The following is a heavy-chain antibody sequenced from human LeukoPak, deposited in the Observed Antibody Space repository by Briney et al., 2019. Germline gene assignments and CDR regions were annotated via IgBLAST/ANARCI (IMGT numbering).Heavy chain of an antibody. CDR2: ISAYNGNT. D-gene: IGHD3-9*01. J-gene: IGHJ6*04. CDR1: GYTFTSYG. CDR3: ARNPPGYPVYYGMDV. Sequence: GASVKVSCKASGYTFTSYGISWVRQAPGQGHEWMGWISAYNGNTNYAQKLQGRVTMTTDTSTSTAYMELRSLRSDDTAVYYCARNPPGYPVYYGMDVWGKGTTVTVSS. V-gene: IGHV1-18*04.